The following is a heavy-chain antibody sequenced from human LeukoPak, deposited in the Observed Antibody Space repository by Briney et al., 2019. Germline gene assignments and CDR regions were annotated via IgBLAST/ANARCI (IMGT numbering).Heavy chain of an antibody. CDR1: GFTFSSYS. J-gene: IGHJ3*02. CDR2: ISSSSSTI. D-gene: IGHD1-26*01. V-gene: IGHV3-48*01. CDR3: ARVGATGKVLDAFDI. Sequence: GGSLRLSCAASGFTFSSYSMNWVRQAPGKGLEWVSYISSSSSTIYYADSVKGRFTISRDNAKNSLYLQMNSLRAEDTAVYYCARVGATGKVLDAFDIWGQGTMVTVSS.